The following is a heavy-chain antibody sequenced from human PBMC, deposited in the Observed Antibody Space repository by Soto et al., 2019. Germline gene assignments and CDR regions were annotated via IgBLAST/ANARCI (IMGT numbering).Heavy chain of an antibody. D-gene: IGHD1-26*01. CDR1: GFTFSSYS. V-gene: IGHV3-21*01. CDR3: AGGYRELHIDY. CDR2: ISSSSSYI. Sequence: EVQLVESGGGLVKPGGSLRLSCAVSGFTFSSYSMNWVRQAPGKGLEWVSSISSSSSYIYYADSVKGRFTISRDNAKNSLYLQMNSLRAEDTAVYYCAGGYRELHIDYWGQGTLVTVSS. J-gene: IGHJ4*02.